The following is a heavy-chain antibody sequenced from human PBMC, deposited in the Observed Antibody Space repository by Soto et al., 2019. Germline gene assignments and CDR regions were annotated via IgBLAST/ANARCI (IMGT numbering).Heavy chain of an antibody. J-gene: IGHJ5*02. V-gene: IGHV4-34*01. Sequence: SETLSLTCAVHGGAFSGYSWSWIRQPPGKGMEWIGEINDTGSTSYNPPLKSRVTISIDRSKRQFSLKLSSVTAADTAIYYCARLPDRRPKKMIAAETAVSWGPGTLVTVYS. CDR3: ARLPDRRPKKMIAAETAVS. D-gene: IGHD6-13*01. CDR1: GGAFSGYS. CDR2: INDTGST.